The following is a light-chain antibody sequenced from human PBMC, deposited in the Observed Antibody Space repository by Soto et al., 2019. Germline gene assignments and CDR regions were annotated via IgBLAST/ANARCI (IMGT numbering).Light chain of an antibody. CDR1: QCLXSW. J-gene: IGKJ1*01. Sequence: DIRVTQSPSTLSASVGDRVTITCRASQCLXSWFAWYQQKPGKAPKFLXYTASSLERGVPSRLSGSGSGTEFTLTISSLQPDDFATYYCQQYNSYTITFGQGTKVEIK. CDR3: QQYNSYTIT. CDR2: TAS. V-gene: IGKV1-5*03.